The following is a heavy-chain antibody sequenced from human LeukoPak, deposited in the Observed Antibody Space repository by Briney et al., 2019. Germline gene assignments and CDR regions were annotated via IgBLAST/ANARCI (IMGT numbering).Heavy chain of an antibody. CDR2: MHHSVRT. CDR3: ARAQEGCSRASCYLEP. Sequence: TLSLTCAISGASISSTNWWIWVRQPPGKGLEWIGEMHHSVRTNYNPSLKSRITISVDKSKNQVFLRLNSVAAADTALYYCARAQEGCSRASCYLEPWGQGTLVTVSS. CDR1: GASISSTNW. V-gene: IGHV4-4*02. D-gene: IGHD2-2*01. J-gene: IGHJ5*02.